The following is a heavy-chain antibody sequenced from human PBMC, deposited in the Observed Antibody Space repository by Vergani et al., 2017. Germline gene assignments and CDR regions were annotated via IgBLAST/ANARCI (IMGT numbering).Heavy chain of an antibody. V-gene: IGHV3-21*01. Sequence: VQLVESGGGLVKPGGSLRLSCAASGFTFSSYSMNWVRQAPGKGLEWVSSISSSSSYIYYADSVKGRFTISRDNAKNSLYLQMNSLRAEDTAVYYCAQVGIAAADGGYYYMDVWGKGTTVTVSS. CDR3: AQVGIAAADGGYYYMDV. J-gene: IGHJ6*03. CDR2: ISSSSSYI. D-gene: IGHD6-13*01. CDR1: GFTFSSYS.